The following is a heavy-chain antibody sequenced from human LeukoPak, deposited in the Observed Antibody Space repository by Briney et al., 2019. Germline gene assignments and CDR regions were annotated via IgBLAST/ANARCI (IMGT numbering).Heavy chain of an antibody. CDR3: VRGITMFQR. D-gene: IGHD3-10*01. CDR2: ISLNGGST. CDR1: GFTLDEYG. Sequence: GGSLRLSCEASGFTLDEYGMSWVRQAPGKGLKWVSGISLNGGSTGYADSVKGRFTISRDNAKNSLYLQMNSLRAEDTALYYCVRGITMFQRWGRGTLVTVSS. V-gene: IGHV3-20*04. J-gene: IGHJ1*01.